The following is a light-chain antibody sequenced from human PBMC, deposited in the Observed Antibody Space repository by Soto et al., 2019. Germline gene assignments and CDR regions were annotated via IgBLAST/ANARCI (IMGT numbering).Light chain of an antibody. CDR2: DAS. CDR3: QQRSNWPWGT. CDR1: QSVSSY. V-gene: IGKV3-11*01. J-gene: IGKJ1*01. Sequence: EIVLKQSPATLSLSKGERATLSCRASQSVSSYLAWYQQKPGQAPRLPIYDASNRATGIPARFSGSGSGTDFTLTISSLEPEDFAVYYCQQRSNWPWGTFGQGTKVDI.